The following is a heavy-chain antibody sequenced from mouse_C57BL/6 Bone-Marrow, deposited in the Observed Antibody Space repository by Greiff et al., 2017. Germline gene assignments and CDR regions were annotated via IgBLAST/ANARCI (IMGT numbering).Heavy chain of an antibody. CDR1: GFSFTSYG. V-gene: IGHV2-5*01. D-gene: IGHD2-3*01. CDR2: IWSGGST. CDR3: ATWGIYDGYVFDY. Sequence: QVQLQQSGPGLVQPSQSLSITCTVSGFSFTSYGVHWVRQSPGKGLEWLGVIWSGGSTDYNAAFMSRLSITKDNYTSHVSFKMNSLQADDTAIYYWATWGIYDGYVFDYWGQGTSLTVSS. J-gene: IGHJ2*02.